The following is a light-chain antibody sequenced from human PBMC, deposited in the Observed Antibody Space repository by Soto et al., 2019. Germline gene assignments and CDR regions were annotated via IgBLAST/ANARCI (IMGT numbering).Light chain of an antibody. J-gene: IGLJ1*01. CDR3: CSYAGSYTYV. CDR2: DVS. CDR1: SSDVGGYNY. V-gene: IGLV2-11*01. Sequence: QSGLTPPRSVSESPGQSVTISCTGTSSDVGGYNYVSWYQQHPGKAPKLMIYDVSKRPSGVPDRFSGSKSGNTASLTISGLQAEDEADYYCCSYAGSYTYVFGTGTKVTVL.